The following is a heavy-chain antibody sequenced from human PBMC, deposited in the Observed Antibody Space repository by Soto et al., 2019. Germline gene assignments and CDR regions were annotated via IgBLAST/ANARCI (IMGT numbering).Heavy chain of an antibody. J-gene: IGHJ5*02. CDR2: INRDGSST. CDR3: ARGARILTGYHGNNWLDP. CDR1: GFTFSSYG. Sequence: GGSLRLSCAASGFTFSSYGMHWVRQAPGKGLVWVSRINRDGSSTSYADSVKGRFTISRDNAKNTLYLQMNSLRAEDTAVYYCARGARILTGYHGNNWLDPSGQGTLVTV. V-gene: IGHV3-74*01. D-gene: IGHD3-9*01.